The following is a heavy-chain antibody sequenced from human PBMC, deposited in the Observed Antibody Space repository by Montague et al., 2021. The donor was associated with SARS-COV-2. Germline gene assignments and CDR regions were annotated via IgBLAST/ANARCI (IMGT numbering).Heavy chain of an antibody. D-gene: IGHD6-6*01. J-gene: IGHJ4*02. V-gene: IGHV4-34*01. CDR2: VNHNGHT. CDR3: TRGPVGVAARLRYYFDH. CDR1: GGSLSGDH. Sequence: SETLSLTCTVSGGSLSGDHYSWISQPPAKGLEWIGGVNHNGHTTYNVSLKRRVPMSVDTSKSQFSLKVRSVTAADTAVYYCTRGPVGVAARLRYYFDHWGQGTLVTVSS.